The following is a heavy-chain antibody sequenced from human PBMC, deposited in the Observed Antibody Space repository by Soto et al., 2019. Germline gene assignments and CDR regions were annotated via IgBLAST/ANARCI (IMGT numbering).Heavy chain of an antibody. CDR1: GFTFRSYV. J-gene: IGHJ1*01. CDR2: TSYDGSDK. D-gene: IGHD3-16*01. Sequence: QVQLVESGGGVVQPGTSLRVSCVGSGFTFRSYVIHWVRQPPGKGLEWVALTSYDGSDKYYDDSVRGRFTISRDNSRNTVDLKMDSLRLEDTALYYCARWGTTGGLDVWGQGTLVSVYS. CDR3: ARWGTTGGLDV. V-gene: IGHV3-30*19.